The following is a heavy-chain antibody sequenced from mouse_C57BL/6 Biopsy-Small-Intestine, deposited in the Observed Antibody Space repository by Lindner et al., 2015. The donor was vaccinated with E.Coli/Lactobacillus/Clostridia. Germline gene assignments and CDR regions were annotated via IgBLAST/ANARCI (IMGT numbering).Heavy chain of an antibody. CDR2: INPYNDGT. V-gene: IGHV1-14*01. CDR1: GYTFTSYL. CDR3: ARGGQFSFAY. Sequence: VQLQESGPELVKPGASVKMSCKASGYTFTSYLMYWMKQKPGQGLEWIGYINPYNDGTNYNAKFKGKATLTSDRSSSTVYMELSSLTSEDSAVYYCARGGQFSFAYWGPRGLWSLSLQ. J-gene: IGHJ3*01.